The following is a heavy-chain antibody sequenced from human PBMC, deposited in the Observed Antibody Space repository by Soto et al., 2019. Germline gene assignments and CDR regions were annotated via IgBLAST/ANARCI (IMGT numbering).Heavy chain of an antibody. J-gene: IGHJ4*02. Sequence: QVQLQESGPGLVKPSETLSLTCTVSGGSISSYYWSWIRQPPGKGLEWIGYIYYSGSTNYNPSLKSRFTISVDTSKNQFSLKLSSVTAADTAVYYCAMLQRRDLRLFDYWGQGTLVTVSS. V-gene: IGHV4-59*01. CDR3: AMLQRRDLRLFDY. CDR1: GGSISSYY. CDR2: IYYSGST.